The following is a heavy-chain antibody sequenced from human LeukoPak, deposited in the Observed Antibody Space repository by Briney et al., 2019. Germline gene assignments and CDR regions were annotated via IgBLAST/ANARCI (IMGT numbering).Heavy chain of an antibody. V-gene: IGHV4-59*01. CDR2: VYYSGST. CDR3: ARGGGYDLSDY. CDR1: GGSIISYY. J-gene: IGHJ4*02. D-gene: IGHD5-12*01. Sequence: SETLSLTCTVSGGSIISYYWSWIRQPPGKGLEWIGYVYYSGSTHYNPSLKTRVTISVDTSQNQFSLKLSPVTAADTAVYYCARGGGYDLSDYWGQGTLVTVSS.